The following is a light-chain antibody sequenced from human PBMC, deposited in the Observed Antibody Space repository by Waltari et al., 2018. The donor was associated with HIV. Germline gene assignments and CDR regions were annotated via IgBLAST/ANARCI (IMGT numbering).Light chain of an antibody. J-gene: IGKJ1*01. CDR3: QESHSIPWT. Sequence: DIQMTQSPSSLSASVGDRVTITCRASRDIGTYLNWYQQKPGKAPKSLIYTASSLQSGVSSRFSGSGSGTVFTLTISSLQPEDFATYYCQESHSIPWTFGQGTKVEIK. CDR2: TAS. CDR1: RDIGTY. V-gene: IGKV1-39*01.